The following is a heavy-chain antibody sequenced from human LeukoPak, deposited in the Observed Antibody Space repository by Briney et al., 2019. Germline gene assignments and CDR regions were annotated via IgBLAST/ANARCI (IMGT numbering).Heavy chain of an antibody. CDR2: ISYSGST. Sequence: PSETLPLTCTVSGGSISPYYWSWLRQPPGKGLEWIGYISYSGSTKNNPSLKSRVTISVDMSKNQFSLKLTSVTAADTAVYYCAKEGAESFPDAFDIWGQGTMITVSS. J-gene: IGHJ3*02. CDR1: GGSISPYY. V-gene: IGHV4-59*01. D-gene: IGHD3-10*01. CDR3: AKEGAESFPDAFDI.